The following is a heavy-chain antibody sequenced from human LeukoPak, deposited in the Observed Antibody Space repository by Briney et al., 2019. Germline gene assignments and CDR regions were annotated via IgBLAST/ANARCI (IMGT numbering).Heavy chain of an antibody. J-gene: IGHJ4*02. Sequence: SETLSLTCTVSGGSISSYYWSWIRQPPGKGLEWIGYIYYRGSTNYNPSLKSRVTISVDTSKNQFSLKLSSVTAADTAVYYCARATFPRSGYFHWGQGTLVTVSS. CDR3: ARATFPRSGYFH. CDR2: IYYRGST. D-gene: IGHD3-22*01. V-gene: IGHV4-59*01. CDR1: GGSISSYY.